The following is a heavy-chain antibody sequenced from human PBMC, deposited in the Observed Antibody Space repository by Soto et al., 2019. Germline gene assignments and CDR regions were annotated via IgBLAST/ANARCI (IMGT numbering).Heavy chain of an antibody. CDR2: ISGSGGRG. CDR1: GFSFRKYA. J-gene: IGHJ4*02. Sequence: EVQLLESGGGLIQPGGSLRLSCVGSGFSFRKYAMNRVRQAPGKGLAWVSGISGSGGRGRGFYADPVKGRFTISRDNSKNMLYLEINNLRAEDTAVYYCSKDLDDYSSAIDFWGQGTLVTVSS. D-gene: IGHD4-4*01. CDR3: SKDLDDYSSAIDF. V-gene: IGHV3-23*01.